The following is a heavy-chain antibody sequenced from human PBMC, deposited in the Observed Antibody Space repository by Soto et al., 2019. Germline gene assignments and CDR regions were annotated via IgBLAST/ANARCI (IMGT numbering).Heavy chain of an antibody. J-gene: IGHJ4*02. Sequence: EVQLVESGGSLVQPGGPLRLSCAASGFTFSSHWMHWVRQAPGKGLVWVSRINSDGSSTTYADSVKGRFTFSRDNAKNTLYLQMNSLRAEDTAIYCCARDEGYGYGVDYWGQGNLVPVSS. CDR3: ARDEGYGYGVDY. D-gene: IGHD5-18*01. V-gene: IGHV3-74*01. CDR2: INSDGSST. CDR1: GFTFSSHW.